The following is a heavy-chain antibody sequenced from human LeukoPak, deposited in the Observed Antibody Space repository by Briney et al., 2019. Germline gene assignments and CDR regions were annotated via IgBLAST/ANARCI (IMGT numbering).Heavy chain of an antibody. J-gene: IGHJ4*02. Sequence: GASVKVSCKASGYTFTDYYIHWMRQAPGQGLEWMGWINSNGGGTNYAQKFQGRVTMTRDTSISTAYMELSRLRSDDTAVYYCASQDGEQLVRLWGQGTLATVSS. CDR3: ASQDGEQLVRL. V-gene: IGHV1-2*02. CDR1: GYTFTDYY. CDR2: INSNGGGT. D-gene: IGHD6-6*01.